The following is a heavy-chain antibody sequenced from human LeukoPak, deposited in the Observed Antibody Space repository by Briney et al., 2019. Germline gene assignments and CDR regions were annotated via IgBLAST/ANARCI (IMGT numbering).Heavy chain of an antibody. CDR2: INQDGTEK. CDR1: GFTFSSYE. V-gene: IGHV3-7*01. CDR3: AKVAKYYYGSETYYFFEH. Sequence: GGSLRLSCAASGFTFSSYEMNWVRQAPGKGLEWVANINQDGTEKYYVDPVKGRFTISRDDAKRSLYLQMNSLRVEDTAVYYCAKVAKYYYGSETYYFFEHWGQGTPVTASS. D-gene: IGHD3-10*01. J-gene: IGHJ4*02.